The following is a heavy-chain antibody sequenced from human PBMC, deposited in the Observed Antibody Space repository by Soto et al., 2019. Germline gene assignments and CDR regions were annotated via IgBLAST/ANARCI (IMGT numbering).Heavy chain of an antibody. D-gene: IGHD3-10*01. V-gene: IGHV4-59*08. J-gene: IGHJ6*01. CDR1: GGSISNYY. CDR2: IYYSGST. CDR3: ARRAYGSGHRSYICMDA. Sequence: PSETLSLTCTVSGGSISNYYWSWIRQPPGKGLEWIGYIYYSGSTNYNPSLKSRVTISLDTSKNQFSLKLSSVTAADTAVYYFARRAYGSGHRSYICMDAWGQGTTVTVSS.